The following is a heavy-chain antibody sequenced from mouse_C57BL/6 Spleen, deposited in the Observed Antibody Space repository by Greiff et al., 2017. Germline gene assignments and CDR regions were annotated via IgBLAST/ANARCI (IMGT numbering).Heavy chain of an antibody. D-gene: IGHD3-3*01. V-gene: IGHV3-1*01. CDR1: GYSITSGYD. J-gene: IGHJ2*01. CDR2: ISYSGST. Sequence: EVQGVESGPGMVKPSQSLSLTCTVTGYSITSGYDWHWIRPFPGNKLEWMGYISYSGSTNYNPSLKSRISITHDTYKNHFFLKLKSVTTEDTATYYCARLGLGSYFDYWGQGTTLTVSS. CDR3: ARLGLGSYFDY.